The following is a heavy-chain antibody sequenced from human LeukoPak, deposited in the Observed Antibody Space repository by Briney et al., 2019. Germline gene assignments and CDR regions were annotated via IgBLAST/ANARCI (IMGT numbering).Heavy chain of an antibody. D-gene: IGHD4-17*01. CDR1: GDPISNYH. CDR3: ARGAFYGDYYYYYMHV. J-gene: IGHJ6*03. Sequence: SETLSLTCTVSGDPISNYHWNWIRQPPGKGLEGSGHNYFSGSNNYNPSLKSRVTISVDTSNNQFSLRLSSVTTADTAVYYCARGAFYGDYYYYYMHVWGKGTTVTVSS. V-gene: IGHV4-59*01. CDR2: NYFSGSN.